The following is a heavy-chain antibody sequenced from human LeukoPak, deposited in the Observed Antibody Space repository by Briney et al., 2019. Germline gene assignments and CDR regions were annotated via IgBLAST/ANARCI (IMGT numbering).Heavy chain of an antibody. D-gene: IGHD5-24*01. CDR2: ISGDGGST. CDR1: GFTFDDYA. CDR3: AKVRLDGYNRYYFDY. J-gene: IGHJ4*02. Sequence: PGGSLRLSCAASGFTFDDYAMHWVRQAPGKGLEWVSLISGDGGSTYYADSVKGRFTISRDNSKNSLYLQMNSLRTEDTALYYCAKVRLDGYNRYYFDYWGQGTLVTVSS. V-gene: IGHV3-43*02.